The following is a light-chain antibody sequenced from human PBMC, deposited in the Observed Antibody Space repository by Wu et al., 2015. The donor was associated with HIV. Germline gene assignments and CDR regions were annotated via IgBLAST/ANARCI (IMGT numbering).Light chain of an antibody. CDR1: QSVSSSY. J-gene: IGKJ4*01. V-gene: IGKV3-20*01. Sequence: EIVLTQSPGTLSLSPGERATLSCRASQSVSSSYLAWYQQKPGQAPRLLIYGASSRATGIPDRFSGSGSGTDFTLTISRLEPEDFAVYYCQQYGSSDPRARFGGGTKGGDQT. CDR3: QQYGSSDPRAR. CDR2: GAS.